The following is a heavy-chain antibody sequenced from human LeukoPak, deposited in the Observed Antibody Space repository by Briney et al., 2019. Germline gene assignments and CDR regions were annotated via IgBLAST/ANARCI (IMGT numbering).Heavy chain of an antibody. J-gene: IGHJ4*02. CDR3: AKGGYGIRIPTDY. V-gene: IGHV3-33*06. Sequence: GGSLRLSCAASGFTFSSYGMHWVRQAPGKGLEWVAVIWYDGSNKYYADSVKGRLTISRDNSKNTLYLQMNSLRAEDTAVYYCAKGGYGIRIPTDYWGQGTLVTVSS. D-gene: IGHD5-18*01. CDR1: GFTFSSYG. CDR2: IWYDGSNK.